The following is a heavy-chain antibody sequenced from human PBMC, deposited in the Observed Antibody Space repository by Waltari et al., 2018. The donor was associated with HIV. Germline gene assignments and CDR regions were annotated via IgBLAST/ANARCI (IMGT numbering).Heavy chain of an antibody. Sequence: QVQLQESGPGLVKPSETLSLTCTVSGGSISSYYWSWIRQPPGKGLEWIGYIYYSGSTNYNPSLKSRVTISVDTSKNQFSLKLSSVTAADTAVYYCARQLAEWPHPLSPFDYWGQGTLVTVSS. CDR1: GGSISSYY. CDR2: IYYSGST. J-gene: IGHJ4*02. D-gene: IGHD1-1*01. CDR3: ARQLAEWPHPLSPFDY. V-gene: IGHV4-59*01.